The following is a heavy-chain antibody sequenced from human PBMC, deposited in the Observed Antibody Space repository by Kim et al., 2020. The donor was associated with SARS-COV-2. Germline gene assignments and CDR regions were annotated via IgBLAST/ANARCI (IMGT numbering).Heavy chain of an antibody. J-gene: IGHJ4*02. Sequence: KFQGRVTITADKSTSTAYMELSSLRSEDTAVYYCARGDYYGSGSYYPLDYWGQGTLVTVSS. CDR3: ARGDYYGSGSYYPLDY. D-gene: IGHD3-10*01. V-gene: IGHV1-69*02.